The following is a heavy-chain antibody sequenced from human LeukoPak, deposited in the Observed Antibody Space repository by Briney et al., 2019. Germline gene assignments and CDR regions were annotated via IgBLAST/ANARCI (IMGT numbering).Heavy chain of an antibody. J-gene: IGHJ6*04. CDR1: GGSISSGGYY. V-gene: IGHV4-31*03. CDR2: IYYSGST. D-gene: IGHD3-10*01. CDR3: ARGRRFKMVRGAYYYYGMDV. Sequence: PSETLSLTCTVSGGSISSGGYYWSWIRQHPGKGLEWIGYIYYSGSTNYNPSLKSRVTISVDTSKNQFSLKLSSVTAADTAVYYCARGRRFKMVRGAYYYYGMDVWGKGTTVTVSS.